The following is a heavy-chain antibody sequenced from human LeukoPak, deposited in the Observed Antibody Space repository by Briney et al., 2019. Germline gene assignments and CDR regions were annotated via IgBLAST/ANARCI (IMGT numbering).Heavy chain of an antibody. Sequence: SVKVSCKASGFTFTSSAVQWVRQARGQRLEWIGWIVVGNGNTDYAQKFQERVTITADKSEDTAVYYCARCGTPKDPYQAFDIWGQGTMVTVSS. CDR3: DI. D-gene: IGHD3-10*01. V-gene: IGHV1-58*01. CDR1: GFTFTSSA. J-gene: IGHJ3*02. CDR2: IVVGNGNT.